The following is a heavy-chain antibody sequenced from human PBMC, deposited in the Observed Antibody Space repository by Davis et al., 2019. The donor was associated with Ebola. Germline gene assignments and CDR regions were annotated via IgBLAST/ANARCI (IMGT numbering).Heavy chain of an antibody. D-gene: IGHD3-3*01. CDR2: INSDGSST. V-gene: IGHV3-74*01. Sequence: HTGGSLRLSCAASGFTFSSYWMHWVRQAPGKGLVWVSRINSDGSSTSYADSVKGRFTISRDNAKNTLYLQMNSLRAEDTAVYYCARDIRRFDDDFWSGYDYWGQGTLVTVSS. CDR3: ARDIRRFDDDFWSGYDY. J-gene: IGHJ4*02. CDR1: GFTFSSYW.